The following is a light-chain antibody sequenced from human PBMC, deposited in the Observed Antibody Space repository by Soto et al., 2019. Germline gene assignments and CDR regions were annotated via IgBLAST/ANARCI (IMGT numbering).Light chain of an antibody. CDR3: QQRINWPLT. CDR1: QSVSSY. J-gene: IGKJ4*01. V-gene: IGKV3-11*01. CDR2: DAS. Sequence: EIVLTQSPATLSLSAGERATLSCRASQSVSSYLAWYQQKPGQAPRLLIYDASNRATGIPARFSGSGSGTDFTLTISCLEPEDFAVYFCQQRINWPLTFGGGTKVEIK.